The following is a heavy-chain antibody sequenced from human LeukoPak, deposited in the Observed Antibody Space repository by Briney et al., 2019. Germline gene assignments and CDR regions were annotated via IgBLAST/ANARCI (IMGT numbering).Heavy chain of an antibody. CDR3: AKLVGGSGTVDY. CDR1: GFTFSSYG. V-gene: IGHV3-30*18. Sequence: PGRSLRLSCAASGFTFSSYGMHWVRQAPGKGLEWVAVISYDGSNKYYADSVKGRFTISRDNSKNTLYLQMNSLRAEDTAVYYCAKLVGGSGTVDYWGQGTLVTVSS. CDR2: ISYDGSNK. J-gene: IGHJ4*02. D-gene: IGHD3-10*01.